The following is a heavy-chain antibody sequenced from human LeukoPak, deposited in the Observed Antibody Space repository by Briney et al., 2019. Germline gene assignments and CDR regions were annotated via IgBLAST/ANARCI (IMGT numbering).Heavy chain of an antibody. CDR3: ARRQYSGYDFDF. CDR2: IYPRDSDT. J-gene: IGHJ4*02. V-gene: IGHV5-51*01. D-gene: IGHD5-12*01. Sequence: GESLKISCKGSGYSFTSYWIGWVRQMPGKGLEWMGIIYPRDSDTRYSPSFQGQVTVSADKSISTAYLQWNTLGASDTAMYYCARRQYSGYDFDFWGQGTLVTVSS. CDR1: GYSFTSYW.